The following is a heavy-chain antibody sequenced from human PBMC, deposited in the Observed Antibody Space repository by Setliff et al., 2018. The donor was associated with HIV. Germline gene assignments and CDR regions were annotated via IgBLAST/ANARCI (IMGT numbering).Heavy chain of an antibody. CDR1: GYLFTSHD. CDR2: MNPINGDT. D-gene: IGHD7-27*01. J-gene: IGHJ4*02. Sequence: VKVSCKTSGYLFTSHDINWVRQATGQGLEWLGWMNPINGDTGYAQEFQDRVTLTRDTSIDTAYMELSSLRSEDTAVYYCARGSGDVGDYWGQGSRVTVSS. V-gene: IGHV1-8*01. CDR3: ARGSGDVGDY.